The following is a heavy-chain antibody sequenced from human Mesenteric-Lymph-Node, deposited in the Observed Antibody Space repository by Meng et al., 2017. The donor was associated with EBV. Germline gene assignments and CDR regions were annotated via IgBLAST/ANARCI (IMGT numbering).Heavy chain of an antibody. J-gene: IGHJ4*02. CDR2: MNPNIGNT. CDR1: GYTFTTYD. Sequence: QDQFVQSGAEVKKPWASVKVSCKASGYTFTTYDINWVRQATGQGLEWMGWMNPNIGNTGYAQKFQGRVSMTRDTSISTAYMELSSLKSEDTAVYYCARGVEGSGRDWYYWGQGTLVTVSS. D-gene: IGHD3-10*01. CDR3: ARGVEGSGRDWYY. V-gene: IGHV1-8*01.